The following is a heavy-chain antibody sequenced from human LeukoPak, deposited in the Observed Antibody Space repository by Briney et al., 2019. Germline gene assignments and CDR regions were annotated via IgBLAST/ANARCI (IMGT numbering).Heavy chain of an antibody. Sequence: SGGSLRLSCAASGFTFDDYAMHWVRQAPGKGLEWVSGISWNSGSIGYADSVKGRFTISRDNAKNSLYLQMNSLRAEDTALCYCAKGYYGSGSFVTWGQGTLVTVSS. J-gene: IGHJ5*02. CDR3: AKGYYGSGSFVT. CDR1: GFTFDDYA. D-gene: IGHD3-10*01. CDR2: ISWNSGSI. V-gene: IGHV3-9*01.